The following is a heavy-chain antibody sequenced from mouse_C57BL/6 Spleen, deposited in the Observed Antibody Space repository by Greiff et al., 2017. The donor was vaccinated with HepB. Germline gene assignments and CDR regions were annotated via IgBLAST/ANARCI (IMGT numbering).Heavy chain of an antibody. D-gene: IGHD1-1*01. CDR2: IYPQRGNT. CDR1: GYTFTSYG. CDR3: ASSGLDGSSYYY. J-gene: IGHJ2*01. Sequence: QVQLQQSGAELARPGASVKLSCKASGYTFTSYGISWVKQRTGQGLEWIGEIYPQRGNTYYNEKFKGKATMTADKSSSTAYMDLRSLKSEDSAVYFCASSGLDGSSYYYWGQGTTLTVSS. V-gene: IGHV1-81*01.